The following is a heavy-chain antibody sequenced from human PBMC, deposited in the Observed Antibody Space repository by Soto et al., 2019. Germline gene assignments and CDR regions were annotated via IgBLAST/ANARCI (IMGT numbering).Heavy chain of an antibody. CDR2: ISSSGGST. V-gene: IGHV3-23*01. D-gene: IGHD2-8*01. CDR3: AKPVCATRSCYCCGMDV. Sequence: EVQLLESGGGLVQPGGSLRLSCAASGFTVSTYAMSWVRQAPGKGLEWLSGISSSGGSTYYADYVKGRFTISRDNSKNTLFLHMNTLRAEDTDVYFCAKPVCATRSCYCCGMDVWGQGTTVTVS. J-gene: IGHJ6*02. CDR1: GFTVSTYA.